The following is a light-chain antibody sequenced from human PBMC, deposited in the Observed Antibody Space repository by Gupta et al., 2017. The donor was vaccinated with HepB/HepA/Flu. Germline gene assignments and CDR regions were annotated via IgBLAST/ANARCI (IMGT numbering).Light chain of an antibody. CDR2: GNS. Sequence: QSVLTQPPSLSGAPGQRVTIYCTGSSSNIGAGYDVHWYQQRPGTAPKLLIYGNSNRPSGVPDRFSGSKSGTSASLAITGLQAEDEADYYCQSYDSSLSGWVFGGGTKLTVL. CDR1: SSNIGAGYD. V-gene: IGLV1-40*01. CDR3: QSYDSSLSGWV. J-gene: IGLJ3*02.